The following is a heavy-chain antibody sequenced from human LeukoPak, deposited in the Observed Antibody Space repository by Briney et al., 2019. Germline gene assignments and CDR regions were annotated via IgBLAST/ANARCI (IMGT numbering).Heavy chain of an antibody. J-gene: IGHJ6*02. D-gene: IGHD5-18*01. Sequence: SETLSLTCTVSVGSISSSSYYWGWIRQPPGKGLEWIASIYYSGSTYYNPSLEGRVTISVDASKNQFSLKLNSVTAADTAVYYCASQPRGAEVTYYYYGMDVWGQGTTVTVSS. CDR1: VGSISSSSYY. V-gene: IGHV4-39*01. CDR2: IYYSGST. CDR3: ASQPRGAEVTYYYYGMDV.